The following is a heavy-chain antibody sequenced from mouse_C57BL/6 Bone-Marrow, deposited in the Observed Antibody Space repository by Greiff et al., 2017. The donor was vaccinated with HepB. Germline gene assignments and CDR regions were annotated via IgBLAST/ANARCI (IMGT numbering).Heavy chain of an antibody. CDR1: GYTFPSYW. CDR3: ARRGRTVVPWYFDV. D-gene: IGHD1-1*01. CDR2: IHPNSGST. J-gene: IGHJ1*03. Sequence: QVQLQQPGAELVKPGASVKLSCKASGYTFPSYWMHWVKQRPGQGLAWIGMIHPNSGSTNYNEKFKSKAKLTVDKSSSEAYMQLSRLTAEDSAVYDCARRGRTVVPWYFDVWGTGTTVTVSS. V-gene: IGHV1-64*01.